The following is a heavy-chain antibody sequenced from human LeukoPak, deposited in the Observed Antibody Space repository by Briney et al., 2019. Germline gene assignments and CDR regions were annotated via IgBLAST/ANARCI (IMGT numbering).Heavy chain of an antibody. D-gene: IGHD3-10*01. V-gene: IGHV3-7*01. CDR3: ATSMVRGVIRWFDP. CDR1: GFTFSSYW. Sequence: GGSLRLSCAASGFTFSSYWMSWVRQAPGKGLEWVASIKQDGSEKYYEDSVKGRFTISRDNAKKSLYLQTNSLRAEDTAVYYCATSMVRGVIRWFDPWGQGTLVTVSS. J-gene: IGHJ5*02. CDR2: IKQDGSEK.